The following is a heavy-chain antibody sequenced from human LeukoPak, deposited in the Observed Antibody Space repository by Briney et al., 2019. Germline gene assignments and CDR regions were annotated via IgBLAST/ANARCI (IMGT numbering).Heavy chain of an antibody. Sequence: PSETLSLTCAVSGGSISSSNWWSWVRQPPGKGLEWIGEIYHSGSTNYNPSLKSRVTISVDKSKNQFSLKLSSVIAADTAVYYCARDRWSSVTTDAFDIWGQGTMVTVSS. CDR2: IYHSGST. CDR1: GGSISSSNW. V-gene: IGHV4-4*02. D-gene: IGHD4-17*01. CDR3: ARDRWSSVTTDAFDI. J-gene: IGHJ3*02.